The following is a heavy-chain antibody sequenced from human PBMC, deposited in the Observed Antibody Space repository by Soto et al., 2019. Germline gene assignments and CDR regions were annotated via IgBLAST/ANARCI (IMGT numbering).Heavy chain of an antibody. CDR1: GGSFSGYY. D-gene: IGHD3-16*02. Sequence: TLSLTCAVYGGSFSGYYWSWIRQPPGKGLEWIGEINHSGSTNYNPSLKSRVTISVDTSKNQFSLKLSSVTAADTAVYYCARGGTFGGVIVIPWAGAFDIWGQGTMVTVSS. J-gene: IGHJ3*02. CDR2: INHSGST. CDR3: ARGGTFGGVIVIPWAGAFDI. V-gene: IGHV4-34*01.